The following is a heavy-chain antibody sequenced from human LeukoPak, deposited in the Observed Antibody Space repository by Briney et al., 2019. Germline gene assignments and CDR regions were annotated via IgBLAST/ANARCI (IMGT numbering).Heavy chain of an antibody. CDR3: ARAGYSSGWYNFGFDY. J-gene: IGHJ4*02. Sequence: SQTLSLTCALSGDSVYSNSATWNWIRQSPSRGLEWLGRTYYRSKWYNDYAVPVKSRITINPDTSKNQFSLQLNSVTPEDTAVYYCARAGYSSGWYNFGFDYWAREPWSPSPQ. V-gene: IGHV6-1*01. CDR2: TYYRSKWYN. CDR1: GDSVYSNSAT. D-gene: IGHD6-19*01.